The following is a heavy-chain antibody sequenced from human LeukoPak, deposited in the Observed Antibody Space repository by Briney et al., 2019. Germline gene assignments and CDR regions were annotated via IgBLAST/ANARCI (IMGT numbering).Heavy chain of an antibody. V-gene: IGHV4-4*02. Sequence: SETLSLTFGVSGGSISSGNWWNWVRQSPGKGLEWIGEIYQSGSTKYNPSLKSRVTMSMDKSKNEFSLRLTSVTAADTAVYFCAREGGCSGGSCSAFDLWGQGTLVIVSS. CDR2: IYQSGST. CDR1: GGSISSGNW. CDR3: AREGGCSGGSCSAFDL. J-gene: IGHJ4*02. D-gene: IGHD2-15*01.